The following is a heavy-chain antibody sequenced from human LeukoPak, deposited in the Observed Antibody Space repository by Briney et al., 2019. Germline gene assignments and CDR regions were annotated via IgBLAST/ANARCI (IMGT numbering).Heavy chain of an antibody. D-gene: IGHD1-14*01. J-gene: IGHJ4*02. CDR2: IRGNGET. CDR1: GLSFSSFA. CDR3: ARASWVSTTDAVR. Sequence: PGGSLRLSCVATGLSFSSFAMSWVRQGPARGLEWVSSIRGNGETFYGDSVKGRFTLYSDSSTNTVYFQLNNLRVEDTAIYYCARASWVSTTDAVRWGQGILVTVSS. V-gene: IGHV3-23*01.